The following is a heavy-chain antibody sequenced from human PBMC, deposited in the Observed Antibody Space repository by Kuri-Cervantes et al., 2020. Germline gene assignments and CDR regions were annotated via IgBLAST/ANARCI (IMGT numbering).Heavy chain of an antibody. Sequence: GSLRLSCAVSGYSINIGSYWGWIRQPPGKGLEWLGSIYHSGSTYYNPSLRSRVTISVDTSKNHFSLNLNSVTAADTAVYYCASQSPYSSGWLNYWGQGTLVTVSS. V-gene: IGHV4-38-2*01. CDR3: ASQSPYSSGWLNY. CDR1: GYSINIGSY. D-gene: IGHD6-19*01. J-gene: IGHJ4*02. CDR2: IYHSGST.